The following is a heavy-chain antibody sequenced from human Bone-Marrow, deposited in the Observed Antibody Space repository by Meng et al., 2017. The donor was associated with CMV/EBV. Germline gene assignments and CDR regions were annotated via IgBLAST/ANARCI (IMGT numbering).Heavy chain of an antibody. Sequence: GESLKISCAASGFTFSSYAMHWVRQAPGKGPEWVAVISYDGSNKYYADSVKGRFTISRDNAKNSLYLQMNSLRAEDTAVYYCARVKQSSSLGPTYFMDVWGQGTTVTVSS. CDR3: ARVKQSSSLGPTYFMDV. CDR2: ISYDGSNK. D-gene: IGHD6-6*01. CDR1: GFTFSSYA. V-gene: IGHV3-30*04. J-gene: IGHJ6*02.